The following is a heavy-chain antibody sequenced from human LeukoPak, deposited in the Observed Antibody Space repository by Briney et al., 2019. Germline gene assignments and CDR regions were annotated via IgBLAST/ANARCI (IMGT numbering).Heavy chain of an antibody. CDR1: GGSISSYY. J-gene: IGHJ4*02. CDR2: IYYSGST. D-gene: IGHD5-18*01. Sequence: PSETLSLTCTVSGGSISSYYWSWIRQPPGKGLEWIGYIYYSGSTNYNPSLKSRVTISVDTSKNQFSLKLSSVTAADTAVYYCARAPRGYSYGYTYWGQGTLVTVSS. CDR3: ARAPRGYSYGYTY. V-gene: IGHV4-59*01.